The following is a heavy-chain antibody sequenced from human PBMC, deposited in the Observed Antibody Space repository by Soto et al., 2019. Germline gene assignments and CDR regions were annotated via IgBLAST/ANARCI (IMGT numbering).Heavy chain of an antibody. V-gene: IGHV4-59*08. Sequence: SVTLALTCTVSGGSISRPYCSWKRQPPGKRLEWIGYIYYHEGKNYNPSLKSRVTISVDTSKNQFSLKLRSVTAADTAVYYCARQKIWGSSYYMDVWGKGTTVTVSS. J-gene: IGHJ6*03. D-gene: IGHD3-16*01. CDR3: ARQKIWGSSYYMDV. CDR2: IYYHEGK. CDR1: GGSISRPY.